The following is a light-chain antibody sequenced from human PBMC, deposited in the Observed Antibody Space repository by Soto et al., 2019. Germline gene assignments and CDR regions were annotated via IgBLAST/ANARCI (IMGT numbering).Light chain of an antibody. Sequence: EVVMTQSPATLSVSPGEGATLSCRASQGIGDTLAWYQHKPGQTPRLLIYDTSTRATGVPARFSGSRSGTKFPPPHNSLPSEELAGYYWQRFNNWAPPFGGGNKVESK. CDR2: DTS. CDR3: QRFNNWAPP. J-gene: IGKJ4*01. V-gene: IGKV3-15*01. CDR1: QGIGDT.